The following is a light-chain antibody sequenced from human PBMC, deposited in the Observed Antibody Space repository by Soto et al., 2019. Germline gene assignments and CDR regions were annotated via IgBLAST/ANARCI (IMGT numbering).Light chain of an antibody. J-gene: IGKJ4*01. CDR2: DAS. CDR3: QQYHTWPIT. V-gene: IGKV1-33*01. CDR1: QDISNY. Sequence: DIQMTPSPSSLSASVGDRVTVTCQASQDISNYLNWYQQKPGKAPKLLVYDASNLETGVPSRFSGSGSGTDFTFTISSLQSEDCAIYYCQQYHTWPITFGGGTKVDIK.